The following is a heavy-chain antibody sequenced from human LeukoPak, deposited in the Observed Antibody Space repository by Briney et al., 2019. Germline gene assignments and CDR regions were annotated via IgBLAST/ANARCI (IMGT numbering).Heavy chain of an antibody. CDR2: INPNTGGT. J-gene: IGHJ5*02. V-gene: IGHV1-2*06. CDR3: ATDRSGWYVGNWFDP. CDR1: GYTFTGYY. Sequence: GASVKVSCRASGYTFTGYYIHWVRQAPGQGLEWMGRINPNTGGTNYAQKFQGRVTMTRDTSISTAYMELSRLRSEDTAVYYCATDRSGWYVGNWFDPWGQGTLVTVSS. D-gene: IGHD6-19*01.